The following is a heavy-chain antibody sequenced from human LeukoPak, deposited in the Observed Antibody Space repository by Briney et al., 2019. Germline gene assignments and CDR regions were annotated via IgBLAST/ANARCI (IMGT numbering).Heavy chain of an antibody. CDR2: INHSGST. Sequence: SETLSLTCAVYGGSFSGYYWSWIRQPPGKGLEWIGEINHSGSTNYNPSLKSRVTISVDTSKNQFSLKLSSVTAADTAVYYCARSYYYGSRSPNYWGQGTLVTVSS. J-gene: IGHJ4*02. CDR1: GGSFSGYY. V-gene: IGHV4-34*01. CDR3: ARSYYYGSRSPNY. D-gene: IGHD3-10*01.